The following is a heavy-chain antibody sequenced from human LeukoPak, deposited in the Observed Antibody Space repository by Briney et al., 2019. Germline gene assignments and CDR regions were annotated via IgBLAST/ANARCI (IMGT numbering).Heavy chain of an antibody. CDR1: GYTFTSYY. D-gene: IGHD6-13*01. CDR2: INPSGGST. Sequence: ASVKVSCKASGYTFTSYYMHWVRQAPGQGLEWMGIINPSGGSTSYAQKFQGRVTMTRDMSTSTVYMELSSLRSEDTAVYYCARDSVAAAGTDYWGQGTLVTVSS. J-gene: IGHJ4*02. V-gene: IGHV1-46*01. CDR3: ARDSVAAAGTDY.